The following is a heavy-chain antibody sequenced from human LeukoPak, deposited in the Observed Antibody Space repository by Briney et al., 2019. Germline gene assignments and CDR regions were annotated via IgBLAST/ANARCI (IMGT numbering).Heavy chain of an antibody. V-gene: IGHV4-30-4*01. CDR1: GGSISSGDYY. CDR3: ARALPSYCGGDCSRRAFDY. CDR2: IYYSGST. D-gene: IGHD2-21*02. J-gene: IGHJ4*02. Sequence: PSQTLSLTCTVSGGSISSGDYYWSWIRQPPGMGLEWIGYIYYSGSTYYNPSLKSRVTISVDTSKNQFSLKLSSVTAADTAVYYCARALPSYCGGDCSRRAFDYWGQGTLVTVSS.